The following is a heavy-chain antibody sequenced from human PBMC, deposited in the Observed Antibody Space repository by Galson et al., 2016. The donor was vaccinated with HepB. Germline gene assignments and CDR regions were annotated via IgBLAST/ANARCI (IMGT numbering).Heavy chain of an antibody. CDR3: ARCTFGMIVLDY. V-gene: IGHV5-51*01. Sequence: QSGAEVKKPGESPKISFTGSGFSFTSYYSAWGRHIHGKGLESMTIINPGESKTTYFPAVQGQVNISDDKSLSSAYLQWSSLKASDTAMYYGARCTFGMIVLDYWGQGTLVTVSS. CDR2: INPGESKT. CDR1: GFSFTSYY. D-gene: IGHD3-22*01. J-gene: IGHJ4*02.